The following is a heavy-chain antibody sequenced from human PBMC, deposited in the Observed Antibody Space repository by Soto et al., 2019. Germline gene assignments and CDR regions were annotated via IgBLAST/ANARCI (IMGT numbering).Heavy chain of an antibody. V-gene: IGHV3-74*01. J-gene: IGHJ4*02. CDR2: IDPYDTGI. D-gene: IGHD6-6*01. CDR1: GFAFSSEW. Sequence: EVQLVESGGGLVQPGGSLRLSCAASGFAFSSEWMHWVRQAPGKGLVWVSRIDPYDTGISYADSVKGRFTISRDNAKNTLYLQMNSLRAEDTAVYYCTSDTFCARDSWGQGTLVTVSS. CDR3: TSDTFCARDS.